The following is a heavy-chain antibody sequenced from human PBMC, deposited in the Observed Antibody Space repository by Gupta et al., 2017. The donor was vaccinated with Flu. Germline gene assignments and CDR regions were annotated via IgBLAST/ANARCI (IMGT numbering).Heavy chain of an antibody. CDR2: IYHGGST. D-gene: IGHD1-1*01. J-gene: IGHJ6*02. CDR1: AGSITNENC. V-gene: IGHV4-4*02. Sequence: QVQPRESLPGLLKPSETPSLTCTVSAGSITNENCWTWVRQPPGKGLEWIGEIYHGGSTNYNPYIRSLVTMSMDKSKNQFSLRLCSVTAADTAVYYCVRDRPERYPFRDYYGIDVWGQGTTVTVSS. CDR3: VRDRPERYPFRDYYGIDV.